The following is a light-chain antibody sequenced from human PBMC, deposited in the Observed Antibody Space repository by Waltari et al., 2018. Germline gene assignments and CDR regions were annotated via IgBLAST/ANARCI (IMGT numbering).Light chain of an antibody. Sequence: DIQMTQSPSTLSASVGDRVTITCRASQSILTWLAWYQQKPGKAPRLLMYKASSLQSGIPSRFSGSGSETEFTLTISSLQPDDFATYYCQQYNTYSPGPTFGGGTKVEIK. CDR1: QSILTW. V-gene: IGKV1-5*03. CDR2: KAS. J-gene: IGKJ4*01. CDR3: QQYNTYSPGPT.